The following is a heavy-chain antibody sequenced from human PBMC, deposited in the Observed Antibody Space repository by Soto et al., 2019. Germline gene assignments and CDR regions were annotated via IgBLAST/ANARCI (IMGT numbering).Heavy chain of an antibody. J-gene: IGHJ4*02. CDR2: ISAYNGNT. CDR3: ARDSDYDSSGYYYV. Sequence: VASVKVSCKASGYTFTSYGISWVRQAPGQGLEWMGWISAYNGNTNYAQKLQGRVTMTTDTSTSTAYMELRSLRSDDTAVYYCARDSDYDSSGYYYVWGQGTLVTVSS. D-gene: IGHD3-22*01. CDR1: GYTFTSYG. V-gene: IGHV1-18*01.